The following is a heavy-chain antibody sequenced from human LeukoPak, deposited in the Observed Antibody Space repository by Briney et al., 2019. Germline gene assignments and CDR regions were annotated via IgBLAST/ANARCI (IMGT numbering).Heavy chain of an antibody. D-gene: IGHD2-15*01. CDR2: IYYTEGP. V-gene: IGHV4-39*01. Sequence: SETLSLTCTVSGDSITTRRFYWGWIRQPPGKGLEWIGSIYYTEGPSYNPSLMSRVTISLDTSKNQVSLMLTSVAAADTAVYYCARLERAYCSGDTCYPAQVWSQGTLVTVSS. CDR3: ARLERAYCSGDTCYPAQV. J-gene: IGHJ4*02. CDR1: GDSITTRRFY.